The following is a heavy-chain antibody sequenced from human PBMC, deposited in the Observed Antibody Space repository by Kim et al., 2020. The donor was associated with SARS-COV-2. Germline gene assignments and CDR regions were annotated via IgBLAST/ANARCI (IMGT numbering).Heavy chain of an antibody. CDR3: ARDDGWPSDYGDYEKDEMGLIDY. Sequence: GGSLRLSCAASGFTFSSYSMNWVRQAPGKGLEWVSSISSSSSYIYYADSVKGRFTISRDNAKNSLYLQMNSLRAEDTAVYYCARDDGWPSDYGDYEKDEMGLIDYWGQGTLVTVSS. CDR2: ISSSSSYI. V-gene: IGHV3-21*01. D-gene: IGHD4-17*01. J-gene: IGHJ4*02. CDR1: GFTFSSYS.